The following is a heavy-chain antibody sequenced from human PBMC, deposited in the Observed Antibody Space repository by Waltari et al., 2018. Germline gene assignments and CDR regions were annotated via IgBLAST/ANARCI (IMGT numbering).Heavy chain of an antibody. CDR3: ARESRAARIDS. V-gene: IGHV4-4*07. CDR2: LYRSGTT. J-gene: IGHJ4*02. D-gene: IGHD6-13*01. Sequence: LQESGPGLVKPSETLSLTCIVSGASASNVYWSWIRQPAGKGLEWIGRLYRSGTTNYSPSLRSRVTLSLDTSKNQFSLNLTSVIAADTAVYYCARESRAARIDSWGQGILVTVAS. CDR1: GASASNVY.